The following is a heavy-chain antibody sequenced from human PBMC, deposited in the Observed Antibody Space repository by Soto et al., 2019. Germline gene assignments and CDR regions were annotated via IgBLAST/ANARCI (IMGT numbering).Heavy chain of an antibody. V-gene: IGHV3-23*01. CDR2: ISDSGDKT. CDR1: GFTFSSYA. D-gene: IGHD3-22*01. CDR3: AKDPNDYDSSAYYVDY. J-gene: IGHJ4*02. Sequence: PGGSLRLSCAASGFTFSSYAMSWVRQAPGKGLEWVSAISDSGDKTYYADSVKGRFTVSRDNSKNTLYLQMNSLRAEDTAVYFCAKDPNDYDSSAYYVDYWGRGTLVTVPS.